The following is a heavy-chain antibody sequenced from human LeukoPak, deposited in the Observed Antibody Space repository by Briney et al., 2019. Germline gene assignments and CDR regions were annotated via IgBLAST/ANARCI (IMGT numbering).Heavy chain of an antibody. CDR1: GGSISSSSYY. V-gene: IGHV4-39*01. J-gene: IGHJ3*02. CDR3: ASPIYCSSTSCYRIDAFDI. Sequence: SETLSLTCTVSGGSISSSSYYWGWIRQPLGKGLEWIGSIYYSGSTYYNPSLKSRVTKSVDTSKNQFSLKLSSVTAADTAVYYCASPIYCSSTSCYRIDAFDIWGQGTMVTVSS. D-gene: IGHD2-2*02. CDR2: IYYSGST.